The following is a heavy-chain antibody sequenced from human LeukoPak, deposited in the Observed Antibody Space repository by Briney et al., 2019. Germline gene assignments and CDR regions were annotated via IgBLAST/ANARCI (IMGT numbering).Heavy chain of an antibody. CDR2: IIPIFGTA. V-gene: IGHV1-69*05. CDR1: GGTFSNYA. CDR3: ARGDHCSTTTCYSYYYGMDV. J-gene: IGHJ6*02. Sequence: ASVKVSCKASGGTFSNYAINWVRQAPGQGLDWMGGIIPIFGTANYAQKFQGRVTMTTDTSSNTAYMELTSLRSDDTAVYYCARGDHCSTTTCYSYYYGMDVWGQGTTVTVSS. D-gene: IGHD2-2*01.